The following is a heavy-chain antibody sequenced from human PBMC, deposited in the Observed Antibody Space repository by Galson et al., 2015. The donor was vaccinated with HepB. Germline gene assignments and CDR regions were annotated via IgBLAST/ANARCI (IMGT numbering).Heavy chain of an antibody. J-gene: IGHJ5*02. D-gene: IGHD2-15*01. CDR2: FDPEDGET. V-gene: IGHV1-24*01. CDR3: ARGALVAVVGATQNNWFDP. Sequence: SVKVSCKVSGYTLTELSMHWVRQAPGRGLEWMGGFDPEDGETIYAQKFQGRVTMTEDTSTDTAYMELRSLRSDDTAVYYCARGALVAVVGATQNNWFDPWGQGTLVTVSS. CDR1: GYTLTELS.